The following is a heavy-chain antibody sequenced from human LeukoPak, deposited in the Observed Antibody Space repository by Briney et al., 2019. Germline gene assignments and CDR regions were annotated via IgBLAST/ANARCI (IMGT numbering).Heavy chain of an antibody. Sequence: TGRSLRLSCAASGFTFSSSAMHWVRRAPGKGLEWVAVISYDGSNKYYADSVKGRFTISRDNSKNTLYRQMNSLRAEDTALYYCARADIVVPTHPAFGYCDYWGQGTLVTVSS. D-gene: IGHD5-12*01. CDR1: GFTFSSSA. CDR3: ARADIVVPTHPAFGYCDY. J-gene: IGHJ4*02. V-gene: IGHV3-30*04. CDR2: ISYDGSNK.